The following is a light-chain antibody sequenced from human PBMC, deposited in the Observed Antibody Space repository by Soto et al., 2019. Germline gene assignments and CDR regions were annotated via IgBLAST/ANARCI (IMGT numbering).Light chain of an antibody. CDR1: QSVSSSY. J-gene: IGKJ5*01. Sequence: EIVLTQSPGTLSLSPGERATLSCRASQSVSSSYLAWYQQKPDQSPRLVIHGASNRATGLPDRFSGSGSGTDFTLTISRLESEDFAVYYCQEYGISPQVTFGQGTRLEIK. CDR2: GAS. CDR3: QEYGISPQVT. V-gene: IGKV3-20*01.